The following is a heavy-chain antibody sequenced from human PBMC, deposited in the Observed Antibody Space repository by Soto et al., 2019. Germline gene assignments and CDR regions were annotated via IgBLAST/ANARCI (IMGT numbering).Heavy chain of an antibody. J-gene: IGHJ4*02. CDR1: GFTFSSYG. V-gene: IGHV3-30*18. D-gene: IGHD3-10*01. Sequence: QVQLVESGGGVVQPGTSLRLSCAASGFTFSSYGMHWVRQAPGKGLEWLAVMSNDGSNKNYADSVKGRFTISRDNSKKTLFLQMNSLSTEDTAVYYCAKDGAYGAGWAEYWGQGTLVTVSS. CDR3: AKDGAYGAGWAEY. CDR2: MSNDGSNK.